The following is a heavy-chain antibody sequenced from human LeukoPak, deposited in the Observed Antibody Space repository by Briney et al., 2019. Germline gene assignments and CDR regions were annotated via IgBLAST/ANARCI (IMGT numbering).Heavy chain of an antibody. CDR3: AKEVASMVLGS. CDR1: GYTFSSYG. CDR2: IWYDGSNK. D-gene: IGHD3-10*01. J-gene: IGHJ5*02. Sequence: PGRSLRLSCAASGYTFSSYGMHWVRQAPGKGLEWVAVIWYDGSNKYYADSVKGRFTISRDNSKNTPYLQMNSLRAEDTAVYYCAKEVASMVLGSWGQGTLVTVSS. V-gene: IGHV3-33*06.